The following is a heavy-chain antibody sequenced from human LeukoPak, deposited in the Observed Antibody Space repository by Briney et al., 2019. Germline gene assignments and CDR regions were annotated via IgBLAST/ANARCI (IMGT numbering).Heavy chain of an antibody. Sequence: SETLSLTCAVYGESLSGYYWSWIRQSPGKGLEWIGEGGDRGGTKYSPSLKSRVTISADTSKNQFSLNLRSVTAADTAVYYCAKNGQTGFSFDPWGQGTLVTVSS. CDR2: GGDRGGT. CDR1: GESLSGYY. J-gene: IGHJ5*02. CDR3: AKNGQTGFSFDP. V-gene: IGHV4-34*01. D-gene: IGHD3-9*01.